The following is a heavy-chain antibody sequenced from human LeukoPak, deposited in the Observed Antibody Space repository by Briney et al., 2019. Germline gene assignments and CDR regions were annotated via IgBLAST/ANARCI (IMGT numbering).Heavy chain of an antibody. CDR1: GYTFTSYW. CDR3: ARDMAEAAATYYYYYGMNV. V-gene: IGHV1-2*04. Sequence: ASVKVSCKASGYTFTSYWIQWVRQAPGQGLEWMGWINPNSGGTNYAQKFQGWVTMTRDTSISTAYMELSRLRSDDTAVYYCARDMAEAAATYYYYYGMNVWGQGTTVTVSS. D-gene: IGHD2-15*01. CDR2: INPNSGGT. J-gene: IGHJ6*02.